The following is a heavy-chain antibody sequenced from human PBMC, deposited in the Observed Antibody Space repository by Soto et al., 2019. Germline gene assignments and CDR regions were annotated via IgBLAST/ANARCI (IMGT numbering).Heavy chain of an antibody. D-gene: IGHD3-9*01. CDR3: GKARYLLVDQPLYFES. J-gene: IGHJ4*02. V-gene: IGHV3-23*01. CDR2: ISGSGEIT. Sequence: GRSLRLSCAASGSPFRSYAMGWVRQAPGKGLEWISAISGSGEITLYTDSVKGRFTISRDFSNNTLSLQMNSLRADDTAIYYCGKARYLLVDQPLYFESWGQGTLVTGSS. CDR1: GSPFRSYA.